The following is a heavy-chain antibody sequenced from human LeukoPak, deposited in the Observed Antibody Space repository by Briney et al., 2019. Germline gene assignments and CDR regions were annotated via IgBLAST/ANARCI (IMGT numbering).Heavy chain of an antibody. CDR1: GFTFSSYS. CDR2: ISSSSYI. Sequence: GGSLRLSCAASGFTFSSYSMNWVRQAPGKGLEWVSSISSSSYIYYADSVKGRFTISRDNAKNSLYLQMNSLRAEDTAVYYCARDLVYSGYAPHYWGQGTLVTVSS. V-gene: IGHV3-21*01. CDR3: ARDLVYSGYAPHY. J-gene: IGHJ4*02. D-gene: IGHD5-12*01.